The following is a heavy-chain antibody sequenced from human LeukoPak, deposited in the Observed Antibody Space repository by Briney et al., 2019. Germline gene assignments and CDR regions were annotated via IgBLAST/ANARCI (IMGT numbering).Heavy chain of an antibody. CDR1: GFTFSSYA. V-gene: IGHV3-23*01. D-gene: IGHD1-26*01. Sequence: GGSLRLSCAASGFTFSSYAMSWVRQAPGKGLEWVSAISGSGGSTYYADSVKGRFTISRDNSKNTLYLQMNSLRAEDAAVYYCAKPPWELKSPEYFQHWGQGTLVTVSS. J-gene: IGHJ1*01. CDR2: ISGSGGST. CDR3: AKPPWELKSPEYFQH.